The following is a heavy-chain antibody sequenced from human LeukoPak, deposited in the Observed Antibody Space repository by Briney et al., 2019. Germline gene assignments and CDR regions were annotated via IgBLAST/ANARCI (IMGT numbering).Heavy chain of an antibody. V-gene: IGHV3-23*01. J-gene: IGHJ4*02. CDR2: ISGSGGGT. D-gene: IGHD3-10*01. CDR1: GFTFSSYA. CDR3: AKGLSYGSGSRVEY. Sequence: GGSLRLSCAASGFTFSSYAMSWVRKAPGKGLEWVSAISGSGGGTYYADSVKGRFTISRDNSKNTPYLQMMSLRAEDTAVYYCAKGLSYGSGSRVEYWGQGTLVTVSS.